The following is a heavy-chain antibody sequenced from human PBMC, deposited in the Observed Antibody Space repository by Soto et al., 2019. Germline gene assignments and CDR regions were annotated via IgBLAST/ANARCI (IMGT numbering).Heavy chain of an antibody. CDR1: GGSISTYY. J-gene: IGHJ4*02. Sequence: SETLSLTCTVSGGSISTYYWSWIRQPPGRGLEWIGYIHYTGSTNFNPSLKSRVTISVDTSKNLSSLKLTSVTAADTAVYYCARYNYGFDYWGQGTLVTVSS. CDR2: IHYTGST. CDR3: ARYNYGFDY. V-gene: IGHV4-59*01. D-gene: IGHD5-18*01.